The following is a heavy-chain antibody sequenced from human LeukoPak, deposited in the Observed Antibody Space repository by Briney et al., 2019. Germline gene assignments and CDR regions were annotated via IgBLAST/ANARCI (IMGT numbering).Heavy chain of an antibody. CDR2: IKQDGSEK. CDR1: GFTFSSFW. D-gene: IGHD1-1*01. CDR3: TRVAQSGPTGWFDP. Sequence: KPGRSLRLSCAASGFTFSSFWMSWVRQAPGKGLEWVANIKQDGSEKHYVDSVKGRFTISRDNPGNVMYLQMDSLRAEDTAVYYCTRVAQSGPTGWFDPWGQGTLVTVSS. V-gene: IGHV3-7*01. J-gene: IGHJ5*02.